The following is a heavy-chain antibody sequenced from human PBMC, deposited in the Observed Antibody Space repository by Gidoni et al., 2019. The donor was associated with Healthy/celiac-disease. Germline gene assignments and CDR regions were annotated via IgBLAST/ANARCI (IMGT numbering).Heavy chain of an antibody. CDR3: AKERYYDSSGYYRGTDY. V-gene: IGHV3-30*18. CDR1: GFTFSSSG. Sequence: QVQLVESGGGVVQPGGSLRLSCAASGFTFSSSGMHWVRQAPGKGLEGVAVRSYDGSNKYYADSVKGRFTISRDNSKNTLYRQMNSLRAEDTAVYYCAKERYYDSSGYYRGTDYWGQGTLVTVSS. CDR2: RSYDGSNK. D-gene: IGHD3-22*01. J-gene: IGHJ4*02.